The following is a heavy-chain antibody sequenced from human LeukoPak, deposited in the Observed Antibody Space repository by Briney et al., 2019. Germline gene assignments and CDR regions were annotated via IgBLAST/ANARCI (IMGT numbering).Heavy chain of an antibody. J-gene: IGHJ4*02. CDR1: GFTFSSYS. D-gene: IGHD6-6*01. V-gene: IGHV3-23*01. Sequence: GGSLRLSCAASGFTFSSYSMNWVRQAPGKGLVWVSAISGSGGSTYYADSVKGRFTISRDNSKNTLYLQMNSLRAEDTAVYYCAKDKISSSSAFDYWGQGTLVTVSS. CDR2: ISGSGGST. CDR3: AKDKISSSSAFDY.